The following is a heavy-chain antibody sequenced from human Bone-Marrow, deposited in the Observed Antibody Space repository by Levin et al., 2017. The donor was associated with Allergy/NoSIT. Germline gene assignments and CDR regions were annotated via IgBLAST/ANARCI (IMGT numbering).Heavy chain of an antibody. CDR3: ATSDELWVVRGLYFDP. V-gene: IGHV1-8*01. CDR2: MNPESGDT. J-gene: IGHJ5*02. Sequence: GGSLRLSCRASERIFRSRHINWVRQAPGRGLEWMGWMNPESGDTGLAQNFQGRVTMTRSTSTDTVYLEVSRLTSEDTAIYYCATSDELWVVRGLYFDPWGQGTQVTVSS. CDR1: ERIFRSRH. D-gene: IGHD6-19*01.